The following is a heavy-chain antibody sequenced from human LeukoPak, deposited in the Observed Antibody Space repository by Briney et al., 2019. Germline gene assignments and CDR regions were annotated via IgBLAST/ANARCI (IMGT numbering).Heavy chain of an antibody. CDR1: GFTFSRYN. Sequence: GGSLRLSCAASGFTFSRYNMNWVRQAPGKGLEWVSSITSSIYIYYADSMKGRFTISRGNAKNSLYLQMDSLRAEDTAVYYCARDGITMRILEYWGQGTLVTVSS. CDR3: ARDGITMRILEY. V-gene: IGHV3-21*01. D-gene: IGHD3-10*01. CDR2: ITSSIYI. J-gene: IGHJ4*02.